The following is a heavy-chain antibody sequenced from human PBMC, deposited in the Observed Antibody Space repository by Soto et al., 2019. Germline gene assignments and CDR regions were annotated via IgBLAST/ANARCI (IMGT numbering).Heavy chain of an antibody. J-gene: IGHJ6*02. Sequence: GSLRLSCTASGFTFGDYGINWVRQAPGKGLEWVGFIGAKAYGGTPEYAASVKGKFSISRDDSKSIAYLQMNSLKTEDTAVYYCTVIYCSTTSCHYYYGMDVWGQGTTVTVSS. CDR1: GFTFGDYG. CDR2: IGAKAYGGTP. V-gene: IGHV3-49*04. CDR3: TVIYCSTTSCHYYYGMDV. D-gene: IGHD2-2*01.